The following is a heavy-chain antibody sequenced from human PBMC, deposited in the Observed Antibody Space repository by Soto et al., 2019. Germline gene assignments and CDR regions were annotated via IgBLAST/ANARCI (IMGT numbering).Heavy chain of an antibody. CDR1: GSTFSNYR. Sequence: PVKVSCKTSGSTFSNYRITWVRQAPGQPLECVGWISLYSDGTYYAQKFQGRASMTTDTSTTSAYMERRSRRSEDTAVYYCARVVPGAGAWFGQWGEGSLVTLPS. D-gene: IGHD2-2*01. V-gene: IGHV1-18*01. CDR3: ARVVPGAGAWFGQ. J-gene: IGHJ5*02. CDR2: ISLYSDGT.